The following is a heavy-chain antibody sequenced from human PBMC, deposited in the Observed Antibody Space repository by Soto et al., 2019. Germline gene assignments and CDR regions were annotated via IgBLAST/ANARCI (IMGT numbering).Heavy chain of an antibody. D-gene: IGHD3-3*01. CDR1: GYTFTGYY. CDR3: ARGLRFLEWDIYGMDV. J-gene: IGHJ6*02. Sequence: ASVKVSCKASGYTFTGYYMHWVRQAPGQGLEWMGWINPNSGGTNYAQKFQGWVTMTRDTSISTAYMELSRLRSDDTAVYYCARGLRFLEWDIYGMDVWGQGTTVTVCS. V-gene: IGHV1-2*04. CDR2: INPNSGGT.